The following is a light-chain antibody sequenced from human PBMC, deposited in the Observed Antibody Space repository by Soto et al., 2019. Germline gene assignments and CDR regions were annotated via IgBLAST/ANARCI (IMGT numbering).Light chain of an antibody. V-gene: IGLV2-14*01. CDR3: SSYTSSSTIV. J-gene: IGLJ1*01. CDR2: EVS. Sequence: QSALTQPASVSGSPGRSITISCTGTSSDVGGYNYVSWYQQHPGKAPKLMIYEVSNRPSGVSNRFSGSKSGNTASLTISGLKAEDEADYYRSSYTSSSTIVFGTAAKXT. CDR1: SSDVGGYNY.